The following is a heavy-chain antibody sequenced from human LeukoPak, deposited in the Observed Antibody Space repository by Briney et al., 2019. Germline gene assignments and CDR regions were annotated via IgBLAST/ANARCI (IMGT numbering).Heavy chain of an antibody. CDR2: ISYDGSNR. CDR3: ASNRDSSGYLVSIGY. V-gene: IGHV3-30*04. Sequence: GGSLRLSCAASGFTFSSYAMHWVRQAPGKGLEWVAVISYDGSNRYYADSVKGRFTISRDNSKNTLYLQMNSLRAEDTAVYYCASNRDSSGYLVSIGYWGQGTLVTVSS. CDR1: GFTFSSYA. J-gene: IGHJ4*02. D-gene: IGHD3-22*01.